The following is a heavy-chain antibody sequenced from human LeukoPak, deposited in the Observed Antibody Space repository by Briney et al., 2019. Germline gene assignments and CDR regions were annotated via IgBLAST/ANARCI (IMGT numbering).Heavy chain of an antibody. CDR1: GFMFKNYD. CDR3: AKGRKYYDFWSGYCHFDY. V-gene: IGHV3-21*04. CDR2: ISSSSTYL. J-gene: IGHJ4*02. D-gene: IGHD3-3*01. Sequence: GGSLRLSCAASGFMFKNYDMHWVRQPPGKGLEWVSSISSSSTYLYYADSVKGRSTISRDDAKNSLSLQVNSLRAEDTAVYYCAKGRKYYDFWSGYCHFDYWGQGTLVTVSS.